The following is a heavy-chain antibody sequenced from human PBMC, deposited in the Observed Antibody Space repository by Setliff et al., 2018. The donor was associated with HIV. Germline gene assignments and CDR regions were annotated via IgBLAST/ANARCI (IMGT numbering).Heavy chain of an antibody. D-gene: IGHD5-18*01. CDR1: GGSFTNYQ. CDR3: ARELTVDADMVTRWFDP. J-gene: IGHJ5*02. CDR2: VYASGST. Sequence: SETLSLTCTVSGGSFTNYQWSWIRQSAGGELEWVGRVYASGSTDYNPSLKGRVAMSVDTSKNNFSLKLSSVTAADTAVYYCARELTVDADMVTRWFDPWGQGTLVTVSS. V-gene: IGHV4-4*07.